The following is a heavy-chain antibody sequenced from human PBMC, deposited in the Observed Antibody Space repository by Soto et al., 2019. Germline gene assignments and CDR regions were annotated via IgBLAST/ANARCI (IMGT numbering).Heavy chain of an antibody. CDR2: ISSASGFI. D-gene: IGHD2-2*01. CDR1: GFVFESYS. CDR3: ARDHDSSTYYRRFDL. Sequence: GGSLRLSCVISGFVFESYSMNWVRQAPGKGLEWIASISSASGFIYYADSVKGRFTISRDNARNSLFLQMNSLRADDTAVYYCARDHDSSTYYRRFDLWGQGALVTVSS. J-gene: IGHJ4*02. V-gene: IGHV3-21*01.